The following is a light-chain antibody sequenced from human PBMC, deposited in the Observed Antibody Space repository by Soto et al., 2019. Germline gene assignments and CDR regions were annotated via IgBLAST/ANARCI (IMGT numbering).Light chain of an antibody. Sequence: QSVLTQPASVSGSPGQSITISCTGTSSGVGGYKYVSWYQHHPGKAPKLMIYEVSNRPSGVSNRFSGSKSGNTASLTISGLQTEDAADYYCSSYTSSSTRVFGTGTKVTVL. J-gene: IGLJ1*01. CDR3: SSYTSSSTRV. CDR2: EVS. CDR1: SSGVGGYKY. V-gene: IGLV2-14*01.